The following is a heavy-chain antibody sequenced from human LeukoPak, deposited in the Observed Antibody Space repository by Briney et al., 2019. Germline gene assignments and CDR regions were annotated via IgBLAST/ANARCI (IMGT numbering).Heavy chain of an antibody. Sequence: ASVKVSCKASGYTFTSYGISWVRQAPGQGLEWMGWISAYNGNTNYAQKLQGRVTMTTDTSTSTAYMELRSLRSDDTAVYYCARVQRLWFGELFSPYYYYMDVWGKGTTVTVSS. CDR2: ISAYNGNT. J-gene: IGHJ6*03. CDR3: ARVQRLWFGELFSPYYYYMDV. V-gene: IGHV1-18*01. CDR1: GYTFTSYG. D-gene: IGHD3-10*01.